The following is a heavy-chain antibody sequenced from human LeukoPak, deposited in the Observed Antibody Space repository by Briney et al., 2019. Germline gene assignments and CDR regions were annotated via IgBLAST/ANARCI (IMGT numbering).Heavy chain of an antibody. Sequence: PGGSLRLAFAASGFTFSSYSMNWVRQAPGKGLEWVSVIYSGGSTYYADSVKGRFTISRDNSKDTLYLQMNSLRAEDTAVYYCARGRIAARTPYFDYWGQGTLVTVSS. CDR2: IYSGGST. CDR3: ARGRIAARTPYFDY. D-gene: IGHD6-6*01. CDR1: GFTFSSYS. V-gene: IGHV3-53*01. J-gene: IGHJ4*02.